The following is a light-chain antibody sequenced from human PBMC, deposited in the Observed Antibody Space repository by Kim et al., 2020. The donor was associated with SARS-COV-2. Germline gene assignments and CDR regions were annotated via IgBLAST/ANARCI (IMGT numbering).Light chain of an antibody. CDR1: QSLPPHY. Sequence: PGAGVTLSCRASQSLPPHYLALYQQKPGQAPRLLVYGASNRATDIPDRFSGSGSGTDYTLTITGLEPEDSAVYYCQQYYNSGPWTFGRGTKVDIK. CDR3: QQYYNSGPWT. V-gene: IGKV3-20*01. CDR2: GAS. J-gene: IGKJ1*01.